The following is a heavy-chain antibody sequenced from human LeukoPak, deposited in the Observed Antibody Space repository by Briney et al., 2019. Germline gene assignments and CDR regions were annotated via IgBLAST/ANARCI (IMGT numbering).Heavy chain of an antibody. J-gene: IGHJ5*02. V-gene: IGHV1-18*01. D-gene: IGHD5-18*01. CDR3: ARGIVDTAMGYNWFDP. CDR2: ISAYNGNT. Sequence: VVSVKVSCKASGYTFTSYGISWVRQAPGQGLEWMGWISAYNGNTNYAQKLQGRVTMTTDTSTSTAYMELRSLRSDDTAVYYCARGIVDTAMGYNWFDPWGQGTLVTVSS. CDR1: GYTFTSYG.